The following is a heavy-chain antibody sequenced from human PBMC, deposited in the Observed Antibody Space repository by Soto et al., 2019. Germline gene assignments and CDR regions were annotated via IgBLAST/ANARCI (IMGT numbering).Heavy chain of an antibody. Sequence: QVQLVESGGGVVQPGRSLRLSCAASGFTFSSYGMHWVRQAPGKGLEWVAVISYDGSNKYYADSVKGRFTISRDNSKNTLYLQMTSLRAEDTAVYYCAKGQAVGGLDAFDIWGQGTMVTVSS. CDR2: ISYDGSNK. CDR3: AKGQAVGGLDAFDI. D-gene: IGHD6-19*01. CDR1: GFTFSSYG. J-gene: IGHJ3*02. V-gene: IGHV3-30*18.